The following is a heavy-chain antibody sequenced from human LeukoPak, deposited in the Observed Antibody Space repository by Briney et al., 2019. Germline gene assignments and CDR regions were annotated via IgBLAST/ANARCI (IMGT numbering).Heavy chain of an antibody. J-gene: IGHJ4*02. V-gene: IGHV3-30*19. CDR2: ISYDGSNK. D-gene: IGHD3-3*01. CDR1: GFTFSNYS. Sequence: GGSLRLSCAASGFTFSNYSMHWVRQAPGEGLEWVAVISYDGSNKYYADSVKGRFTISRDNSKNTLYLQMNSLRAEDTAVYYCARTVYDFWSGYYDYWGQGTLVTVSS. CDR3: ARTVYDFWSGYYDY.